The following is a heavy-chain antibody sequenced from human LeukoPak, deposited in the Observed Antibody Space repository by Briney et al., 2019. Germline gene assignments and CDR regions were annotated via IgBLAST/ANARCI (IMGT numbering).Heavy chain of an antibody. CDR2: FDPEDGET. CDR3: ATGGRIMITFGGVIALER. V-gene: IGHV1-24*01. J-gene: IGHJ4*02. Sequence: ASLKVCCKVSGYTLTELAMHRVRQAPGKGLEWMGGFDPEDGETIYAQKFQGRVTMTEDKSTDTAYMELSSLRSEDTAVYYCATGGRIMITFGGVIALERWGQGTLVTVSS. CDR1: GYTLTELA. D-gene: IGHD3-16*02.